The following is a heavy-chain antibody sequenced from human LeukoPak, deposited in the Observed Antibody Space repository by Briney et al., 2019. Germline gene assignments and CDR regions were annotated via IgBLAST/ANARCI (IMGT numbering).Heavy chain of an antibody. CDR2: IYHSGST. D-gene: IGHD5-24*01. V-gene: IGHV4-38-2*02. CDR1: GYSISSGYY. Sequence: SETLSLTCTVSGYSISSGYYWGWIRQPPGKGLEWIGSIYHSGSTYYNPSLKSRVTISVDTSKNQFSLRLSSVTAADTAVYYCARERRDGYKVYFDYWGQGTLVTVSS. CDR3: ARERRDGYKVYFDY. J-gene: IGHJ4*02.